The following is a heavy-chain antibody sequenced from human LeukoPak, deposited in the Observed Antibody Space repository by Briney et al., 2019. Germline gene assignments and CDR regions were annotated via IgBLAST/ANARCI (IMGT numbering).Heavy chain of an antibody. CDR3: ASYDSSAQ. Sequence: PSETLSLTCIVSGYSISSGYYWGWIRQPPGKGLEWIGSIYHTGSTYYNPSLKCRVTISVDTSKNQFSLKLSSVTAADTAVYYCASYDSSAQWGQGTLVTVSS. CDR2: IYHTGST. V-gene: IGHV4-38-2*02. D-gene: IGHD3-22*01. J-gene: IGHJ4*02. CDR1: GYSISSGYY.